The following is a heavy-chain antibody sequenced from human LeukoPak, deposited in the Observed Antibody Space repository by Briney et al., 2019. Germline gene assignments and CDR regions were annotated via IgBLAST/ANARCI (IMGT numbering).Heavy chain of an antibody. V-gene: IGHV1-69*04. J-gene: IGHJ4*02. Sequence: ASVKVSCKASGGTFSSYAISWVRQAPGQGLEWMGRIIPILGIANYAQKFQGRVTITADKSTSTAYMELSSLRSEDTAVYYCASLYNDLEYCSGGSCARPRDFDYWGQGTLVTVSS. D-gene: IGHD2-15*01. CDR2: IIPILGIA. CDR3: ASLYNDLEYCSGGSCARPRDFDY. CDR1: GGTFSSYA.